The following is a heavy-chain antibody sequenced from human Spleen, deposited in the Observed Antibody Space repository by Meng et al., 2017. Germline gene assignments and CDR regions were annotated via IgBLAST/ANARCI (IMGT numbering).Heavy chain of an antibody. CDR2: IFPGDSYT. V-gene: IGHV5-51*01. CDR3: ARGGNGDYGWFDP. Sequence: GGSLRLSCKGSGYIFTTYWIAWVRQKPGKGLEWMGIIFPGDSYTRYSPSIQGQVTISADTGTAYLQWSSLKASDTAIYYCARGGNGDYGWFDPWGQGTLVTVSS. J-gene: IGHJ5*02. CDR1: GYIFTTYW. D-gene: IGHD4-17*01.